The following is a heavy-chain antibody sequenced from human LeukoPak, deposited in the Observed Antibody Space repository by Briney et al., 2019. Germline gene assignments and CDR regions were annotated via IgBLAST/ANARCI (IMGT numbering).Heavy chain of an antibody. J-gene: IGHJ4*02. CDR1: GFTLDDYA. Sequence: GGSLRLSCAASGFTLDDYAMHWVRQAPGKGLEWVSGISWNSGSIGYADSAKGRFTISRDNAKNSLYLQMNSLRAEDTALYYCAKDIGGGLFDYWGQGTLVTVSS. D-gene: IGHD3-16*01. CDR3: AKDIGGGLFDY. V-gene: IGHV3-9*01. CDR2: ISWNSGSI.